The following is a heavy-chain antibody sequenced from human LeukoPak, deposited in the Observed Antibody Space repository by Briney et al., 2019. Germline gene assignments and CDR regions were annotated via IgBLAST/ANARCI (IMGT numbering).Heavy chain of an antibody. J-gene: IGHJ4*02. Sequence: GGSLRLSCAASGFTFSSYGMHWVRQAPGKGLEWVAVISYDGSNKYYADSVKGRLTISRDNSKNTLYLQMNSLRAEDTAVYYCAKDYAEDTMVRGVMGGYWGQGTLVTVSS. D-gene: IGHD3-10*01. CDR1: GFTFSSYG. CDR3: AKDYAEDTMVRGVMGGY. CDR2: ISYDGSNK. V-gene: IGHV3-30*18.